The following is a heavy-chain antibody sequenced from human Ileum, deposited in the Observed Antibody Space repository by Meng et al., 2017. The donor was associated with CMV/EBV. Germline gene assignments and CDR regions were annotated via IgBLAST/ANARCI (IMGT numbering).Heavy chain of an antibody. CDR3: TRGAGAHTAKYDF. CDR1: GYSFSSYG. CDR2: IDTKTGNP. D-gene: IGHD5-18*01. V-gene: IGHV7-4-1*02. J-gene: IGHJ4*02. Sequence: SGYSFSSYGVNWVRGAPGQRLEWMGWIDTKTGNPAYAPDFTGRFVFSMDTSVSTAYLEISSLRAEDTAVYYCTRGAGAHTAKYDFWGRGTLVTVSS.